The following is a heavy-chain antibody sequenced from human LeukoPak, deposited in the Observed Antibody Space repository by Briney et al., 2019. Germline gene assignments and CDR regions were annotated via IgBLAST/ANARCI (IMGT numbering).Heavy chain of an antibody. CDR2: IYSGGST. D-gene: IGHD2-21*02. CDR1: GFTVSSNY. CDR3: AREGPTARGDYYYGMDV. V-gene: IGHV3-66*01. J-gene: IGHJ6*02. Sequence: GGSLRLSCAASGFTVSSNYMSWVRQAPGKGLEWVSVIYSGGSTYYADSVKGRFTISRDNSKNTLYLQMNSLRAEDTAVYYCAREGPTARGDYYYGMDVWGQGTTVTVSS.